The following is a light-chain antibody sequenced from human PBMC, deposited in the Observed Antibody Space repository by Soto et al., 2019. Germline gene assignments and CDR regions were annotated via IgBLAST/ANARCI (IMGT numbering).Light chain of an antibody. Sequence: QSVLTQPPSASGTPGQRITISCSGSSSNFGSNYVYWYQQFPGTAPKFLIYRNDQRPSGVPDRFSGSKSGTSASLAISGLRSEDEAAYYCATRNDSLSGHVVFGGGTKVTVL. J-gene: IGLJ2*01. CDR2: RND. CDR3: ATRNDSLSGHVV. V-gene: IGLV1-47*01. CDR1: SSNFGSNY.